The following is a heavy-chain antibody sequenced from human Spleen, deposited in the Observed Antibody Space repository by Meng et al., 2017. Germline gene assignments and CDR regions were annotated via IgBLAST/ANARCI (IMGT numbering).Heavy chain of an antibody. CDR2: INSVGYST. CDR1: GFTFRNAW. CDR3: ARDANWNKFDP. D-gene: IGHD1/OR15-1a*01. V-gene: IGHV3-74*01. Sequence: GGFRRSSCAAPGFTFRNAWMSWVRQTPGKGLVWVSRINSVGYSTAYADSVKGRFTIPRDNAKNTLYLQMNSLTAEDTAVYYCARDANWNKFDPWGQGTLVTFSS. J-gene: IGHJ5*02.